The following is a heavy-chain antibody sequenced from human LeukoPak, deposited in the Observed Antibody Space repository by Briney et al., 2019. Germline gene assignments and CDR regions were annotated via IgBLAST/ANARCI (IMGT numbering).Heavy chain of an antibody. Sequence: SETLSLTCTVSGGSISSYYWSWIRQPPGKGLEWIGYIYYSGSTNYNPSLKSRVTISVDTSKNQFSLKLSSVTAADTAVHYCARDAVRARGGAFDIWGQGTMVTVSS. CDR3: ARDAVRARGGAFDI. CDR1: GGSISSYY. D-gene: IGHD4-17*01. V-gene: IGHV4-59*01. CDR2: IYYSGST. J-gene: IGHJ3*02.